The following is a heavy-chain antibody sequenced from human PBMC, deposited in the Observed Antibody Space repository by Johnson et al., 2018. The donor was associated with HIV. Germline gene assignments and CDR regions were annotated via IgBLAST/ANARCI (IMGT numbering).Heavy chain of an antibody. V-gene: IGHV3-30-3*01. CDR2: ISYDGSNK. CDR3: ARVSNHAFDI. J-gene: IGHJ3*02. CDR1: EFTFSSYA. Sequence: QVQLVESGGGVVQPGRSLRLSCAASEFTFSSYAMHWVRQAPGKGLDWVAVISYDGSNKYYADSVKGRFTISRDNSKNTLYLQMNSLRAEDTAVYYCARVSNHAFDIWGQGTMVTVSS.